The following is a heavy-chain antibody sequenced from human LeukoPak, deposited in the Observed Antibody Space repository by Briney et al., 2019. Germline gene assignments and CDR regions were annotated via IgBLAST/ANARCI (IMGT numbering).Heavy chain of an antibody. CDR2: TDWKGGST. V-gene: IGHV3-20*04. CDR1: GFTFDDYG. Sequence: PGGSLRLSCAASGFTFDDYGMSWVRQAPGKGLEWVSGTDWKGGSTAYRDSVKGRFTISRDNAKNSLYLQMNSLRAEDTALYYCARYSSSWETYYFDNWGQGTLVTVSS. J-gene: IGHJ4*02. D-gene: IGHD6-13*01. CDR3: ARYSSSWETYYFDN.